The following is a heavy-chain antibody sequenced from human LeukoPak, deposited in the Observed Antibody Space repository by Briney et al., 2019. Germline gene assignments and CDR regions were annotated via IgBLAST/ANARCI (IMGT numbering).Heavy chain of an antibody. D-gene: IGHD3-9*01. CDR1: GGSISSYY. J-gene: IGHJ4*02. CDR2: IYTSGST. V-gene: IGHV4-4*07. CDR3: AISHYDVLTGRKTTDY. Sequence: SETLSLTCTVAGGSISSYYWSWIRQPAGKGLEWIGRIYTSGSTNYNPSPKSRVTMSVDTSKNQFSLKLSSVTAADTAVYYCAISHYDVLTGRKTTDYWGQGTLVTVSS.